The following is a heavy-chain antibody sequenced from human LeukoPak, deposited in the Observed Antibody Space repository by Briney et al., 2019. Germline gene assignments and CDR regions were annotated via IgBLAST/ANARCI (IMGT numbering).Heavy chain of an antibody. CDR1: GGSISSYY. CDR3: ARALRSARGYYFDY. D-gene: IGHD6-6*01. V-gene: IGHV4-59*01. J-gene: IGHJ4*02. Sequence: KPSETLSLTCTVSGGSISSYYWSWIRQPPGKGLEWIGYIYYSGSTNYNPSLKSRVTISVDTSKNQFSLKLSSVTAADTAVYYCARALRSARGYYFDYWGQGTLVTVSS. CDR2: IYYSGST.